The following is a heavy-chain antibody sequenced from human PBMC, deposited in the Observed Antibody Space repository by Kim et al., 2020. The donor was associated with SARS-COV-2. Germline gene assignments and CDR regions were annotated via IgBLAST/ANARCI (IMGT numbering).Heavy chain of an antibody. J-gene: IGHJ4*02. D-gene: IGHD2-21*01. Sequence: SETLSLTCTVSGGSISTYYWSWIRQPPGKGLEWIGYIYYSGSTNFNPSLKSRVIISVDTSKNQFSLKLSSVTAADTAVYYCARAVINSNLTPFYYWGQG. V-gene: IGHV4-59*01. CDR3: ARAVINSNLTPFYY. CDR2: IYYSGST. CDR1: GGSISTYY.